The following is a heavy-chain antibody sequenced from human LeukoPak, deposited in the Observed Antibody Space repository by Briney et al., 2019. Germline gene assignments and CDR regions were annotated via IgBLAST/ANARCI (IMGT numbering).Heavy chain of an antibody. V-gene: IGHV4-34*01. D-gene: IGHD3-16*02. CDR1: GGSFSGYY. CDR2: INHSGST. CDR3: ARGRYLPLYFDY. Sequence: SETLSLTCAVYGGSFSGYYWSWIRQPPGKGLEWIGEINHSGSTNYNPSLKSRVTISVDTSKNQFSLKLSSVTAADTAVYYCARGRYLPLYFDYWGQGTLVTVSS. J-gene: IGHJ4*02.